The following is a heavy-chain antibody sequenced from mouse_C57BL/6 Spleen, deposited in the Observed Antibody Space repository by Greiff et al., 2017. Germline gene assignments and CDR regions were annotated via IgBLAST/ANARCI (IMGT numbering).Heavy chain of an antibody. V-gene: IGHV1-85*01. CDR2: IYPRDGTT. CDR3: ARYYYSSSYRYFDV. CDR1: GYTFTSYD. D-gene: IGHD1-1*01. J-gene: IGHJ1*03. Sequence: QVQLQQSGPELVKPGASVKLSCKASGYTFTSYDINWVKQRPGQGLEWIGWIYPRDGTTKYNEKFKGKATLTVDTSSSTAYMGLHSLTSEDSAVEFCARYYYSSSYRYFDVWGKGTTVTVSS.